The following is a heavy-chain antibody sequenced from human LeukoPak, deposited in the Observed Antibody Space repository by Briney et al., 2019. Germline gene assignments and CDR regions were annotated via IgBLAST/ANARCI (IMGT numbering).Heavy chain of an antibody. Sequence: ASVRVSCKVSGATLSKISIVWVRQTHGKGLEWMGSVGHEDGTTIHAQKFQGTFNMTVDTATDTAYMEMSSLMSEDTAIYYCATGAIVFDYWGQGTLVTVSS. CDR3: ATGAIVFDY. CDR2: VGHEDGTT. J-gene: IGHJ4*02. V-gene: IGHV1-24*01. D-gene: IGHD3-22*01. CDR1: GATLSKIS.